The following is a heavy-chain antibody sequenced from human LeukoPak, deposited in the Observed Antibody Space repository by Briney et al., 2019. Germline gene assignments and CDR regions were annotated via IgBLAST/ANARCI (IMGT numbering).Heavy chain of an antibody. Sequence: SETLSLTCTVSNDSISPLYWGWIRQPPGKGLEFIGYIFYSGTTNLNPSLKSRVTLSVDTSKNQFSLRLNSVTAADTAVYYCARGGSAAKYYFDSWGQGTLVTVSS. CDR1: NDSISPLY. J-gene: IGHJ4*02. D-gene: IGHD6-13*01. CDR3: ARGGSAAKYYFDS. V-gene: IGHV4-59*11. CDR2: IFYSGTT.